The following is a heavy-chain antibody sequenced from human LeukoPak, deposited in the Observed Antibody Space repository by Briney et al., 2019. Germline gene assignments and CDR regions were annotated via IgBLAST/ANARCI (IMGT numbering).Heavy chain of an antibody. D-gene: IGHD3-10*01. J-gene: IGHJ4*02. CDR3: TSVGFGPYYFDN. CDR2: IKSKTDGGTT. V-gene: IGHV3-15*01. CDR1: GFTFRSNT. Sequence: GGSLRLSCSASGFTFRSNTMSWVRQAPGKGLEWVGRIKSKTDGGTTDYAAPVKGRFTISRDDSKNTLYLQMNSLKTEDTAVYYCTSVGFGPYYFDNWGQGTLVTVSS.